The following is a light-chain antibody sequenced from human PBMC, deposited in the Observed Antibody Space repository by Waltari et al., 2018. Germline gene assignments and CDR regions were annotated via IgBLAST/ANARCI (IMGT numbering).Light chain of an antibody. CDR3: SSYTARSTLV. J-gene: IGLJ3*02. V-gene: IGLV2-14*01. Sequence: QSALTQSASVSGSPGQTITISCTGTISDVGGYNFVSWYQQLPGKPPKLLIYGVDHRPSGVSLRFSGSNAANTATLTISGLQPEDEGDYFCSSYTARSTLVFGGGTKLTVL. CDR2: GVD. CDR1: ISDVGGYNF.